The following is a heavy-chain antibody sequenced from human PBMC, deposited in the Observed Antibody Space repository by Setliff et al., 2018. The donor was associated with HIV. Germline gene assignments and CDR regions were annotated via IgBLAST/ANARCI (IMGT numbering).Heavy chain of an antibody. CDR1: GASFTGYS. CDR2: INHSGGT. D-gene: IGHD2-15*01. CDR3: ARVAPAPGGDY. V-gene: IGHV4-34*01. Sequence: PSETLSLTCAVYGASFTGYSWSWIRQTPGKGLEWVGKINHSGGTNYNPSLKSRITISLDTSKTQFSLKLTSLTAADTAVYYCARVAPAPGGDYWGQGTPVTVSS. J-gene: IGHJ4*02.